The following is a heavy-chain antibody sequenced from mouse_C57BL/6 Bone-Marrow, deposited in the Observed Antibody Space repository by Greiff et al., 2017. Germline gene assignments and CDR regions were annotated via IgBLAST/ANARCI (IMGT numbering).Heavy chain of an antibody. D-gene: IGHD2-4*01. CDR2: LSSGGSYT. CDR3: ARRGIYYDDDWYFDV. CDR1: GFTFSSYG. V-gene: IGHV5-6*01. J-gene: IGHJ1*03. Sequence: EVKLVESGGDLVKPGGSLKLSCAASGFTFSSYGMSWVRPTPDKRLEWVATLSSGGSYTYYPDSVKGRFTIARDNAKNTLYLQRSSLKSEDTAMYYCARRGIYYDDDWYFDVWGTGTTVTVSS.